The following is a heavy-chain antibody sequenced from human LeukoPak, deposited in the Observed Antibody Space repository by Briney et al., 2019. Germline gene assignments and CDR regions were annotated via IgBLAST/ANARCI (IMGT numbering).Heavy chain of an antibody. CDR2: IYYSGGA. J-gene: IGHJ4*02. D-gene: IGHD1-26*01. V-gene: IGHV4-39*01. Sequence: SETLSLTCTVSGGSISSNSYYWGWIRQPPGKGLEWIGSIYYSGGAYYNPSLESRVTISVDTAKNQFSLKVSSVTAADTAVYYCARLVGATRLDYWSQGTLVIVSS. CDR1: GGSISSNSYY. CDR3: ARLVGATRLDY.